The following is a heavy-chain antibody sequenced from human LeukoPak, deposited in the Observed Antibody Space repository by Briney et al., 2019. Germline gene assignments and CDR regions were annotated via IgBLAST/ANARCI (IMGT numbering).Heavy chain of an antibody. CDR2: ISGNGGST. CDR3: AKLVTGRPSGYMDV. Sequence: GGSLRLSCAASGFTFSSYAMSWVRQAPGKGLEWVSGISGNGGSTSYADSVKGRFTISRDNSKNTLYVQMNSLRAGDTAVYYCAKLVTGRPSGYMDVWGKGTTVTVSS. CDR1: GFTFSSYA. V-gene: IGHV3-23*01. J-gene: IGHJ6*03. D-gene: IGHD6-6*01.